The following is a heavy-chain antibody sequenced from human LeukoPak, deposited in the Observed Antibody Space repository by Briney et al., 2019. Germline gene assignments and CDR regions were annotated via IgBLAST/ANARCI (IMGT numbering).Heavy chain of an antibody. CDR1: GGSISSSSYY. Sequence: SETLSLTCAVSGGSISSSSYYWGWIRQPPGKGLEWIGSIYYSGTTYYNPSLKSRVAISVDTAKNQFSLKLSSVTAADTAVYYCARVGGYTYGYEFDYWGQGTLVTVSS. CDR2: IYYSGTT. J-gene: IGHJ4*02. D-gene: IGHD5-18*01. V-gene: IGHV4-39*07. CDR3: ARVGGYTYGYEFDY.